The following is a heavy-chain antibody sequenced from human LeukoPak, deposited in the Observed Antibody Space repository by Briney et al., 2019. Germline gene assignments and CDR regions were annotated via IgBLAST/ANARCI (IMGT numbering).Heavy chain of an antibody. CDR2: IYPGDSDT. Sequence: PGGSLRLSCKGSGYSFTSYWIAWVRQMPGKGLEWMGIIYPGDSDTRYSPSFQGQVTISADKSISTAYLQWSSLKASLTAMYYCARHVGGAWLYNNWFDPWGQGSLVTVSS. CDR1: GYSFTSYW. CDR3: ARHVGGAWLYNNWFDP. D-gene: IGHD6-19*01. J-gene: IGHJ5*02. V-gene: IGHV5-51*01.